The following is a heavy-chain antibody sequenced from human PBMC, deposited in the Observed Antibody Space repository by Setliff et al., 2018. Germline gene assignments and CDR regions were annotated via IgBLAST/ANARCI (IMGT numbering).Heavy chain of an antibody. D-gene: IGHD6-19*01. J-gene: IGHJ5*02. V-gene: IGHV4-61*02. Sequence: PSETLSLTCTVSGGSISSGSYYWSWIRQPAGKGLEWIGRIYTSGSTNYNPSLKSRVTISVDTSKNQFSLKLNSVTAADTALYSCAREVAGTYHYFDPWGQGTLVTVSS. CDR3: AREVAGTYHYFDP. CDR2: IYTSGST. CDR1: GGSISSGSYY.